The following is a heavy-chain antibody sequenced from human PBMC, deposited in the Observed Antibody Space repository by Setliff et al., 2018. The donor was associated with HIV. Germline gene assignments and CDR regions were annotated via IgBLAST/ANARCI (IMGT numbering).Heavy chain of an antibody. CDR1: RSTFNSHT. V-gene: IGHV1-69*02. D-gene: IGHD3-3*01. Sequence: GASVKVSCKASRSTFNSHTINWVRQAPGQGLDWMGRIIPILGVANYAHRFQGKVTITADKSTRTAYMELTSLRFDDTAMYYCVRGVQSPPHYSYYYMDAWGEGTMVTVSS. CDR2: IIPILGVA. J-gene: IGHJ6*03. CDR3: VRGVQSPPHYSYYYMDA.